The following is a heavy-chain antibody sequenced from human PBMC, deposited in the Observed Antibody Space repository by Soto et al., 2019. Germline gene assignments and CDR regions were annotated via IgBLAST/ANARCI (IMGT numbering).Heavy chain of an antibody. CDR2: INAGNGNT. CDR3: ARWVLLFGAHGGMDV. J-gene: IGHJ6*02. Sequence: QVQLVQSGAEVKKPGASVKVSCKASGYTFTSYAMHWVRQAPGQRLEWMGWINAGNGNTKYSQKFQGRVTITRDTSASTAYMELSSLRSEDTAVYYCARWVLLFGAHGGMDVWGQGTTVTVSS. V-gene: IGHV1-3*01. D-gene: IGHD3-10*01. CDR1: GYTFTSYA.